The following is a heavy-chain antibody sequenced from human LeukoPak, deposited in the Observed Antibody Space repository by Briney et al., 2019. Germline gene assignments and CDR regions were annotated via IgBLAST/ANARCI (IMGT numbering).Heavy chain of an antibody. Sequence: APVKVSCKASGYTFTSYGISWVRQAPGQGLEWMGWISAYNGNTNYAQKLQGRVTMTTDTSTSTAYMELRSLRSDDTAVYYCVRDNSIADRGWWFDPWGQGTLVTVSS. CDR2: ISAYNGNT. CDR3: VRDNSIADRGWWFDP. D-gene: IGHD1-14*01. CDR1: GYTFTSYG. V-gene: IGHV1-18*01. J-gene: IGHJ5*02.